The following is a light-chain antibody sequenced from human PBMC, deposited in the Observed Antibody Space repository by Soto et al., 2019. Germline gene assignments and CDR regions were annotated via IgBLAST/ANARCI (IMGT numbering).Light chain of an antibody. CDR2: GAS. CDR3: KQYNNWPAIT. J-gene: IGKJ5*01. V-gene: IGKV3D-15*01. Sequence: EIVMTQSQATLSVSPGERATLSCRASQSVSSNLAWYQQKPGQAPRLFIYGASTRATGIPARFSGSGSGTEFTLTISSLQSEDFAVYYCKQYNNWPAITFGQGTRLEIK. CDR1: QSVSSN.